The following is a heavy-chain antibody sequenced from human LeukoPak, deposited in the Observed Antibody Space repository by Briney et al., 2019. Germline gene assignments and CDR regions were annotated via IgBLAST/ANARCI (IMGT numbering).Heavy chain of an antibody. CDR2: ISSSSSYI. CDR3: ARAIVGATAPGY. Sequence: PGGSLRLSCAASGFTFSSYSMNWVRHAPGKGLEWVSSISSSSSYIYYADSVKGRFTISRDNAKNSLYLQMNSLRAEDTAVYYCARAIVGATAPGYWGQGTLVTVSS. CDR1: GFTFSSYS. D-gene: IGHD1-26*01. V-gene: IGHV3-21*01. J-gene: IGHJ4*02.